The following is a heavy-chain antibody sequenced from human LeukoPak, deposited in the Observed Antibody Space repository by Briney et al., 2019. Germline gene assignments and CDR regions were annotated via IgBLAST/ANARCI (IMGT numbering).Heavy chain of an antibody. CDR2: ISAYNGNT. V-gene: IGHV1-18*04. CDR3: ATDPQVRLLQRSSTYVKHFFAI. D-gene: IGHD6-13*01. J-gene: IGHJ3*02. Sequence: GASVKVSCKSSAYTFTNYCLSFVREAPGLGLEWMGWISAYNGNTNYAQKVQGRVTMTTDTSTSTAYTELRSLRFVDTAVYYCATDPQVRLLQRSSTYVKHFFAIWGQGSMVTVSS. CDR1: AYTFTNYC.